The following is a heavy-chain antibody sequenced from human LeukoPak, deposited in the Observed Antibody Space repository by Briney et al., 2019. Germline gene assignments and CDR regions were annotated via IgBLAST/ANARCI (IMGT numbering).Heavy chain of an antibody. J-gene: IGHJ4*02. CDR1: GFTFSSYS. Sequence: PGGSLRLSCAASGFTFSSYSMNWVRQAPGKGLEWIGEINHSGSTNYNPSLKSRVTISVDTSKNQFSLKLSSVTAADTAVYYCARESSMVATYFDYWGQGTLVTVSS. CDR2: INHSGST. V-gene: IGHV4-34*01. D-gene: IGHD5-12*01. CDR3: ARESSMVATYFDY.